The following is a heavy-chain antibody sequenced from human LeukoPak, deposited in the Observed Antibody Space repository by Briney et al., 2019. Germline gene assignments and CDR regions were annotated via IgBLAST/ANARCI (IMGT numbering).Heavy chain of an antibody. CDR3: ASQREFGELPNY. Sequence: PSETLSLTCTVSGGTISSYYWSWIRQPPGKGLEWIGYIYYSGSTNYNPSLKSRVTISVDTSKNQFSLKLSSVTAADTAVYYCASQREFGELPNYWGQGTLVTVSS. J-gene: IGHJ4*02. V-gene: IGHV4-59*01. D-gene: IGHD3-10*01. CDR2: IYYSGST. CDR1: GGTISSYY.